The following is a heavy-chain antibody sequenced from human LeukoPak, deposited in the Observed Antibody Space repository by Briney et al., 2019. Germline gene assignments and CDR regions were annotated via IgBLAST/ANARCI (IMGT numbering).Heavy chain of an antibody. V-gene: IGHV4-34*01. D-gene: IGHD2-15*01. J-gene: IGHJ5*02. CDR2: INHSGST. Sequence: SETLSLTCAVYGGSFSGYYWSWIRQPPGKGLEWIGEINHSGSTNYNPSLKSRVTISVDTSKNQFSLKLSSVTAADTAVYYCARHGYSAGWFDPWGQGTLVTVSS. CDR1: GGSFSGYY. CDR3: ARHGYSAGWFDP.